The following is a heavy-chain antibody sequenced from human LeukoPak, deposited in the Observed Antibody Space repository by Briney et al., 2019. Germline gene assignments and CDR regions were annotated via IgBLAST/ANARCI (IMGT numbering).Heavy chain of an antibody. J-gene: IGHJ4*02. CDR1: GFTFSSYW. V-gene: IGHV3-7*01. Sequence: PGGSLRLSCEASGFTFSSYWMSWVRQAPGKGLEWVANIKQDGSEKYYVDSVKGRFTISRDNAKNSLYLQMNSLRAEDTSVYYCATVYIYGSPTSYFDYWGQGTLVTVSS. CDR3: ATVYIYGSPTSYFDY. CDR2: IKQDGSEK. D-gene: IGHD5-18*01.